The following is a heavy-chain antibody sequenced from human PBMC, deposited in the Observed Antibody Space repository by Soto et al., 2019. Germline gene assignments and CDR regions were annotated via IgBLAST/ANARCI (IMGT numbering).Heavy chain of an antibody. J-gene: IGHJ3*02. CDR1: GGTFSSYA. V-gene: IGHV1-69*06. Sequence: SVKVSCKASGGTFSSYAISWVRQAPGQGLEWMGGIIPIFGTANYAQKFQGRVTITADKSTSTAYMELSSLRSEDTAVYYCARGGVYCTNGVCYTGAGAFDIWGQGTMVTVSS. CDR2: IIPIFGTA. CDR3: ARGGVYCTNGVCYTGAGAFDI. D-gene: IGHD2-8*01.